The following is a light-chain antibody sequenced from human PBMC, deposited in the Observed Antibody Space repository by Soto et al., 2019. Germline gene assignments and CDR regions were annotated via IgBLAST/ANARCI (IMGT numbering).Light chain of an antibody. CDR3: ATWDDTLRSWV. V-gene: IGLV1-44*01. Sequence: QSVLTKPPSASGTPGQRVTIPCSGSNSNIGTNAVNWYQQIPGTAPKLLIYNNNQRPSGVPDRFSGSKSGTSASLTISGLHADDEADYTCATWDDTLRSWVFGGGTKLTVL. J-gene: IGLJ3*02. CDR2: NNN. CDR1: NSNIGTNA.